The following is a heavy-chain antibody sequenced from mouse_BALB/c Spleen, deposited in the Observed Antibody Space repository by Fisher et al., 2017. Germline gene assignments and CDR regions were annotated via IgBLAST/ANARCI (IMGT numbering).Heavy chain of an antibody. CDR3: AREGGSTVVADY. D-gene: IGHD1-1*01. V-gene: IGHV1-39*01. Sequence: KFKGKATLTVDKSSSTAYMQLDSLTSEDSAVYYCAREGGSTVVADYWGQGTTLTVSS. J-gene: IGHJ2*01.